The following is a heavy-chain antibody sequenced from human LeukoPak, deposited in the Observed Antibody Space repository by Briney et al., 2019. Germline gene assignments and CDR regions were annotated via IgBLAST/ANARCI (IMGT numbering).Heavy chain of an antibody. J-gene: IGHJ4*02. Sequence: KTSETLSLTCIVSGGSTSSSTYYWGWIRQPPGKGLEWIGSIYYSESTYYNPSLKSRVTISADMTKNQFSLKLTSVTAADTALYYCARLLTIFGVVDYWGQGTLVTVSS. CDR1: GGSTSSSTYY. D-gene: IGHD3-3*01. CDR2: IYYSEST. V-gene: IGHV4-39*01. CDR3: ARLLTIFGVVDY.